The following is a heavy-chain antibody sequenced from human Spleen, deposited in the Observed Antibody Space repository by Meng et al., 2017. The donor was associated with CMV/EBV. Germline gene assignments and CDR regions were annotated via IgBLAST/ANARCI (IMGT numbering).Heavy chain of an antibody. J-gene: IGHJ5*02. V-gene: IGHV4-30-4*08. CDR2: IYYSGST. D-gene: IGHD1-26*01. CDR3: ARVGELGIGNEAP. CDR1: GCSISRGDYY. Sequence: VSGCSISRGDYYWNWIRQPPGKGLEWIGYIYYSGSTYYNPSLKSRVTISVDTSKNQFSLKLSSVTAADTAVYYCARVGELGIGNEAPWGQGTLVTVSS.